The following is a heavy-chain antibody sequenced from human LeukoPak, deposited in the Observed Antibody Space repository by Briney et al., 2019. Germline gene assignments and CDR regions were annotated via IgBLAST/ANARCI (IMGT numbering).Heavy chain of an antibody. CDR3: ARGNRVVAATPRSWFDP. D-gene: IGHD2-15*01. Sequence: PSETLSLTCAVYGGSFSGYYWSWIRQPPGKGLEWIGEINHSGSTNYNPSLKSRVTISVDTSKNQFSLKLSSVTAADTAVYYCARGNRVVAATPRSWFDPWGQGTLVTVPS. J-gene: IGHJ5*02. CDR1: GGSFSGYY. CDR2: INHSGST. V-gene: IGHV4-34*01.